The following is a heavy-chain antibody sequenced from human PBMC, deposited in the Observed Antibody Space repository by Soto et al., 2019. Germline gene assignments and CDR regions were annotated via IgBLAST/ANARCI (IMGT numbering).Heavy chain of an antibody. CDR3: ASGGVTIFGVAYYYYGMDV. V-gene: IGHV3-21*01. J-gene: IGHJ6*02. CDR1: GFTFSSYG. CDR2: ISSSSSYI. Sequence: GGSLRLSCAASGFTFSSYGMNWVRQAPGKGLEWVSSISSSSSYIYYADSVKGRFTISRDNAKNTLYLQMNSLRAEDTAVYYCASGGVTIFGVAYYYYGMDVWGQGTTVTVSS. D-gene: IGHD3-3*01.